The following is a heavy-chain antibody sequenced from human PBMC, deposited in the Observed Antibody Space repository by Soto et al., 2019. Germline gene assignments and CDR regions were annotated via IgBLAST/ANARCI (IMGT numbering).Heavy chain of an antibody. CDR2: FDPEDGET. Sequence: GASVKVSCKVSGYTLTELSMHWVRQAPGKGLEWMGGFDPEDGETIYAQKFQGRVTMTEDTSTDTAYMELSSLRSEDTAVYYCATDLRFMVRGVISSFLYWGQGTLVTVSS. J-gene: IGHJ4*02. CDR1: GYTLTELS. V-gene: IGHV1-24*01. CDR3: ATDLRFMVRGVISSFLY. D-gene: IGHD3-10*01.